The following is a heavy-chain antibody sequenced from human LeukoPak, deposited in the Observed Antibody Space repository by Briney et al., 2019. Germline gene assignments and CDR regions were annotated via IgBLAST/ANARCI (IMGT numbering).Heavy chain of an antibody. Sequence: GGSLRLSCAASGFTFSSYAMSWVRQAPGEGLEWVSAISGSGGSTYYADSVKGRFTISRDNSKNTLYLQMNSLRAEDTAVYYCAKGGKYCSSTSCRNLDYWGQGTLVTVSS. CDR1: GFTFSSYA. CDR2: ISGSGGST. D-gene: IGHD2-2*01. CDR3: AKGGKYCSSTSCRNLDY. J-gene: IGHJ4*02. V-gene: IGHV3-23*01.